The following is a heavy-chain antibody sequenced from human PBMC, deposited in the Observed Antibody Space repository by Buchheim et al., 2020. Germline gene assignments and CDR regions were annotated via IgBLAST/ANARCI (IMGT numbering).Heavy chain of an antibody. Sequence: QVQLVESGGGVVQPGRSLRLSCAASGFTFSSYGMHWVRQAPGKGLEWVAVISYDGSNKYYADSVKGRFTISRDNSKNTLYLQMNSLRAEDTAVYYCAKVPGIAVTPDDYWGQGTL. CDR3: AKVPGIAVTPDDY. V-gene: IGHV3-30*18. CDR2: ISYDGSNK. CDR1: GFTFSSYG. J-gene: IGHJ4*02. D-gene: IGHD6-19*01.